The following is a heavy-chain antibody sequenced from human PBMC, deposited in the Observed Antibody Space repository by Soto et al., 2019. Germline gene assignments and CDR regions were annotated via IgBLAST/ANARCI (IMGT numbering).Heavy chain of an antibody. CDR2: IFYSGST. CDR3: ARHKTTMLTVVSAFDP. CDR1: GGSISSGDYY. V-gene: IGHV4-39*02. J-gene: IGHJ5*02. D-gene: IGHD3-22*01. Sequence: SETLSLTCTVSGGSISSGDYYWSWIRQPPGKGLEWLGSIFYSGSTFYNPALKSRVTFSVDTSKNHFSLKLSSVTAADTAVYYCARHKTTMLTVVSAFDPWGQGTRVTVSS.